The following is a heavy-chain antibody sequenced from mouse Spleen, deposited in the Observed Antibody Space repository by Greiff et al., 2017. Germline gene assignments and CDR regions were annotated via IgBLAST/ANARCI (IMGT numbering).Heavy chain of an antibody. J-gene: IGHJ2*01. CDR2: IDPSDSYT. Sequence: QVQLQQSGAELVKPGASVKLSCKASGYTFTSYWMHWVKQRPGQGLEWIGEIDPSDSYTNYNQKFKGKATLTVDKSSSTAYMQLSSLTSEDSAVYYCARGWNYWGQGTTLTVSS. CDR3: ARGWNY. V-gene: IGHV1-69*02. D-gene: IGHD2-3*01. CDR1: GYTFTSYW.